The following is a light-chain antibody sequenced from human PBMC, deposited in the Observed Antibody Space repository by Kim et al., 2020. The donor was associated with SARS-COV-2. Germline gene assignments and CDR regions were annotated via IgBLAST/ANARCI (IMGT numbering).Light chain of an antibody. V-gene: IGLV3-19*01. CDR2: GKN. CDR3: NSRDSSGNHLV. J-gene: IGLJ1*01. CDR1: SLRSYY. Sequence: SELTQDPAVSVALGQTVRITCQGDSLRSYYASWYQQKPGQAPVLVIYGKNNRPSGIPDRFSGSSSGNTASLTITGAQAEDEADYYCNSRDSSGNHLVFGT.